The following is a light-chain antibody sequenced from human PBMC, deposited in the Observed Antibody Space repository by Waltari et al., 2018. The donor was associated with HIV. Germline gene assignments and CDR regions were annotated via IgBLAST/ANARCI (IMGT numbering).Light chain of an antibody. V-gene: IGLV1-47*01. CDR3: AAWDDSLSAWV. Sequence: QSVLTQPPSASGTPGQRVTISCSGSSSNIGRNYVYWYQQFPGTAPKLLIYRHNQRPSGVPDRVAGSKSGTSASLAISGLRSEDEADYYCAAWDDSLSAWVFGGGTKLTVL. CDR2: RHN. CDR1: SSNIGRNY. J-gene: IGLJ3*02.